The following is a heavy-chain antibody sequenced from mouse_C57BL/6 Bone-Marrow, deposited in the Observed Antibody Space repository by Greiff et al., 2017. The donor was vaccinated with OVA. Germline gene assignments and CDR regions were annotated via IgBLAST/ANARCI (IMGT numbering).Heavy chain of an antibody. CDR2: IYPGGGYP. CDR1: GYTFTNYW. Sequence: QVHVKQSGAELVRPGTSVKMSCKASGYTFTNYWIGWAKQRPGHGLEWIGDIYPGGGYPNYNEKFKGKATLTADKSSSTAYMQFSSLTSEDAAIYYCARGTHWYFGVWGTGTTVTVAS. V-gene: IGHV1-63*01. D-gene: IGHD3-3*01. J-gene: IGHJ1*03. CDR3: ARGTHWYFGV.